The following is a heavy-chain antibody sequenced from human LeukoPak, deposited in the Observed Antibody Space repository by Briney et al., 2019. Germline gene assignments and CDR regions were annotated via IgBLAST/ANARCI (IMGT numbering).Heavy chain of an antibody. Sequence: GGSLRLSCAASGLTFSNYWMDWVRQAPGKGLEWVANIKQDGSEKDYVDSVKGRVITSRDNAKNSLYLQMNTLRADDTAVYYCARDGFGTGSNWGQGTLVTVSS. V-gene: IGHV3-7*03. J-gene: IGHJ4*02. CDR1: GLTFSNYW. D-gene: IGHD3-16*01. CDR3: ARDGFGTGSN. CDR2: IKQDGSEK.